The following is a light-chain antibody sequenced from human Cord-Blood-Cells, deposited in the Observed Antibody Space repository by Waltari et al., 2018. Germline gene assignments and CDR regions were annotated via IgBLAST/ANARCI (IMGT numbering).Light chain of an antibody. CDR1: QSVSSY. Sequence: ETVLPQSPATLSLSPGERATLSCRASQSVSSYLAWYQQKPGPATRLLIYDATNRATSIPARFSGRASATDFTLTISSLEHEDFAVYCGQQRSKWPPTFGQGTKVEIK. CDR3: QQRSKWPPT. V-gene: IGKV3-11*01. CDR2: DAT. J-gene: IGKJ1*01.